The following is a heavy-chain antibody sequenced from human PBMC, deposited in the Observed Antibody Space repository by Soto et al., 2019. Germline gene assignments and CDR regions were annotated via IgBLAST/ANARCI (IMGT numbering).Heavy chain of an antibody. D-gene: IGHD1-26*01. CDR3: ARDSYGVDY. Sequence: QVQLVESGGGVVQPGRSLRLSCAASGFTFSSYGMHWVRQAPGKGLEGVAVIWYDGSNKYYADSVKGRFTISRDNSKNTLYLQMNSLRAEDTAVYYCARDSYGVDYWGQGTLVTVSS. J-gene: IGHJ4*02. CDR2: IWYDGSNK. CDR1: GFTFSSYG. V-gene: IGHV3-33*01.